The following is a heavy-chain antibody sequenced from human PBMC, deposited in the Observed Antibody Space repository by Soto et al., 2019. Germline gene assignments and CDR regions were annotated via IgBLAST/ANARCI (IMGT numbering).Heavy chain of an antibody. J-gene: IGHJ4*02. CDR1: GYTFTNYA. Sequence: VASVKVSCKASGYTFTNYAMHWVRQAPGQRLQWMGWIDGGNGNTEYSQSLQARVTITSDTSASTAYMELYSLRSEDSAVYYCARAPLFLGGTEYYFDHWGQGTLVTVSS. V-gene: IGHV1-3*01. CDR3: ARAPLFLGGTEYYFDH. D-gene: IGHD2-21*02. CDR2: IDGGNGNT.